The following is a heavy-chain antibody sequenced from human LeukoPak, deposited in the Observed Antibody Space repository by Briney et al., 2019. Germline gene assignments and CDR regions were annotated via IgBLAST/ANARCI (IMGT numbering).Heavy chain of an antibody. J-gene: IGHJ6*04. D-gene: IGHD5-12*01. CDR3: ARSKNIVATRVMYYYYYGMDV. CDR2: IIPIFGTA. Sequence: GASVKVSCKASGGTFSSYAISWVRQAPGQGLEWMGGIIPIFGTANYAQKFQGRVTITADESTSTAYMELSSLRSEDTAVYYCARSKNIVATRVMYYYYYGMDVWGKGTTVTVSS. CDR1: GGTFSSYA. V-gene: IGHV1-69*01.